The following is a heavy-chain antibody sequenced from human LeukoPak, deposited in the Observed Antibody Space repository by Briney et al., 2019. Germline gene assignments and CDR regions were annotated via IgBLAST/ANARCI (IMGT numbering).Heavy chain of an antibody. J-gene: IGHJ4*02. CDR3: VVVAATDGVGY. D-gene: IGHD2-15*01. V-gene: IGHV1-69*13. Sequence: GASVKVSCKASGGTFSSYAISWVRQAPGQGLEWMGGIIPIFGTANYAQKFQGRVTITADESTSTAYMELSSLRSEDTAVYYCVVVAATDGVGYWGQGTLVTVSS. CDR1: GGTFSSYA. CDR2: IIPIFGTA.